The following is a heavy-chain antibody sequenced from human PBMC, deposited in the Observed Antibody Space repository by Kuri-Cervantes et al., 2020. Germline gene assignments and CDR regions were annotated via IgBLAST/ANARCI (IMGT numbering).Heavy chain of an antibody. CDR1: GGTFSSYA. Sequence: SVKVSCKASGGTFSSYAISWVRQAPGQGLEWMGGIIPIFGTANYAQKFQGRVTITTDESTSTAYMELSSLRSEDTAVYYCARGTGMITFGGVISFNVFDIWGQGTMVTVSS. CDR2: IIPIFGTA. CDR3: ARGTGMITFGGVISFNVFDI. D-gene: IGHD3-16*02. J-gene: IGHJ3*02. V-gene: IGHV1-69*05.